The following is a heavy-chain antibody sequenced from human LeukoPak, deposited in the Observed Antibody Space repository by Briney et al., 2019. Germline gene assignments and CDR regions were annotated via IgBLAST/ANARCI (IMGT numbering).Heavy chain of an antibody. CDR2: IYSTGTT. CDR1: GGSISSYY. J-gene: IGHJ4*02. D-gene: IGHD5-12*01. Sequence: SETLSLTCTVSGGSISSYYWSWIRQPPGKGLEWIGYIYSTGTTNCNPSLKSRVTISVDTSKNQFSLKLSSVTAADTAVYYCARQGTAYSFDFWGQGTLVSVSS. CDR3: ARQGTAYSFDF. V-gene: IGHV4-59*08.